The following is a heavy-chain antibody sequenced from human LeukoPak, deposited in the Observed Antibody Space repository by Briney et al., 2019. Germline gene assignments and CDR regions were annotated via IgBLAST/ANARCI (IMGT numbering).Heavy chain of an antibody. CDR1: GGSFSGYY. V-gene: IGHV4-34*01. J-gene: IGHJ4*02. D-gene: IGHD3-22*01. Sequence: SETLSLTCAVYGGSFSGYYWSWIRQPPGKGLEWIGEINHSGSTNYNPSLKSRVTMSVDTSKNQFSLKLSSVTAADTAVYYCARGGYYYDSTSYYSLDYWGQGTLVTVSS. CDR3: ARGGYYYDSTSYYSLDY. CDR2: INHSGST.